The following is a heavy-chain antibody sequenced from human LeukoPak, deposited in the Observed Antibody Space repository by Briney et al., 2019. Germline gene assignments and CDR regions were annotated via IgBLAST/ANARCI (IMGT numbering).Heavy chain of an antibody. CDR2: IYYSGST. V-gene: IGHV4-59*01. CDR3: AGGGYSSSWYRAFVI. D-gene: IGHD6-13*01. J-gene: IGHJ3*02. Sequence: PSETLSLTCTVSGGSISSYYWSWIRQPPGKGLEWIGYIYYSGSTNYNPSLKSRVTISVDTSKNQFSLKLSSVTAADTAVYYCAGGGYSSSWYRAFVIWGQGTMVTVSS. CDR1: GGSISSYY.